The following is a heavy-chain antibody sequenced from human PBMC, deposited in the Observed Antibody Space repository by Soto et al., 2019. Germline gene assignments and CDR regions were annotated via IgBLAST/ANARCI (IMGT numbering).Heavy chain of an antibody. D-gene: IGHD5-18*01. CDR3: ARDGGYSYGYDYYYGMDV. CDR1: GFTFSSYG. Sequence: GGSLRLSCGASGFTFSSYGMHWVRQAPGKGLEWVAVIWYDGSNKYYADSVKGRFTISRDNSKNTLYLQMNSLRAEDTAVYYCARDGGYSYGYDYYYGMDVWGQGTTVTVSS. CDR2: IWYDGSNK. V-gene: IGHV3-33*01. J-gene: IGHJ6*02.